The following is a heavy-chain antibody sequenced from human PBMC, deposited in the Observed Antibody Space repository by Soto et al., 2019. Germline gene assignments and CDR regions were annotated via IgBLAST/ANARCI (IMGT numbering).Heavy chain of an antibody. CDR2: IIPIFGTA. V-gene: IGHV1-69*06. CDR1: GGTFSSYA. CDR3: ARPSGKIVVVAASKGYYGMDV. Sequence: SVQVSCKASGGTFSSYAISWVRQAPGQGLEWMGGIIPIFGTANYAQKFQGRVTITADKSTSTAYMELSSLRSEDTAVYYCARPSGKIVVVAASKGYYGMDVWGQGTTVTVSS. J-gene: IGHJ6*02. D-gene: IGHD2-15*01.